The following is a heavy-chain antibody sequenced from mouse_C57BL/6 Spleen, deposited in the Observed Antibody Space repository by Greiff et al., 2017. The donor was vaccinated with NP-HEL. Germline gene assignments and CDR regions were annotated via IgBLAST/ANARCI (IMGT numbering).Heavy chain of an antibody. CDR1: GYAFSSSW. Sequence: VKLQQSGPELVKPGASVKISCKASGYAFSSSWMNWVKQRPGKGLEWIGRIYPGDGDTNYNGKFKGKSTLTADKSSSTAYMQLSSLTSEDSAVYFCARSYDGYFYAMDYWGQGTSVTVSS. V-gene: IGHV1-82*01. CDR3: ARSYDGYFYAMDY. D-gene: IGHD2-3*01. J-gene: IGHJ4*01. CDR2: IYPGDGDT.